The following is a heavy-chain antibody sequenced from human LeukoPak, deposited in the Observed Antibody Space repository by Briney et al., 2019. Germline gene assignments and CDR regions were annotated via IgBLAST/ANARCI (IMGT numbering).Heavy chain of an antibody. Sequence: GGSLRLSCAASGFTFSSYEMNWVRQAPVKGLEWVSYISNSGNTIYYADSVKGRFTISRDNAKNSLYLQMNSLRAEDTAVYYCARRSRGTGSRYCFDYWGQGTLVTVSS. CDR1: GFTFSSYE. J-gene: IGHJ4*02. D-gene: IGHD3-10*01. CDR3: ARRSRGTGSRYCFDY. V-gene: IGHV3-48*03. CDR2: ISNSGNTI.